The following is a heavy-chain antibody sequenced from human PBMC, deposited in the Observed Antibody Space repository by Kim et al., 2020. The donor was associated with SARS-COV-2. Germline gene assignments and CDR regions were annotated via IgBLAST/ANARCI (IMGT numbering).Heavy chain of an antibody. CDR3: ARVIRGYSGYGADYYYGM. D-gene: IGHD5-12*01. CDR2: IYYSGGT. V-gene: IGHV4-59*13. Sequence: SETLSLTCTVSGGSISSYYWSWIRQPPGKGLEWIGYIYYSGGTNYNPSLKSRVTISVDTSKNQFSLKLSSVTAADTAVYYCARVIRGYSGYGADYYYGM. J-gene: IGHJ6*01. CDR1: GGSISSYY.